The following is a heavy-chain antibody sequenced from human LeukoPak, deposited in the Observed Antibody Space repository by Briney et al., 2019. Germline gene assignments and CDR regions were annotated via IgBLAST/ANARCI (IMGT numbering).Heavy chain of an antibody. CDR1: GGSFSGYY. J-gene: IGHJ6*04. D-gene: IGHD4-17*01. CDR3: ARESVTTPGPYYGMDV. CDR2: INHSGST. V-gene: IGHV4-34*01. Sequence: SETLSLTCAVYGGSFSGYYWSWMRQPPGNGLEWIGEINHSGSTNYNPSLKSRVTISVDTSKNQFSLKLSSVTAADTAVYYCARESVTTPGPYYGMDVWGKGTTVTVSS.